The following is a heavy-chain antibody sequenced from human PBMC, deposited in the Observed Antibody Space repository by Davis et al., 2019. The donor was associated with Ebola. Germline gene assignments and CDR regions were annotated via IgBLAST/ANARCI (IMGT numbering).Heavy chain of an antibody. J-gene: IGHJ6*02. Sequence: GESLKISCAASGFTFSSYGMSWVRQAPGKGLEWVSVVSGSGAYTYYADSVKGRFTISRDNAKNSLYLQMNSLRAEDTAVYYCARFLIFGVVDYGMDVWGQGTTVTVSS. CDR1: GFTFSSYG. D-gene: IGHD3-3*01. CDR2: VSGSGAYT. V-gene: IGHV3-21*01. CDR3: ARFLIFGVVDYGMDV.